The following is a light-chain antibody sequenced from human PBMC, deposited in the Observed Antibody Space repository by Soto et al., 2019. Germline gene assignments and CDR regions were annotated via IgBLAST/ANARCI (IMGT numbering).Light chain of an antibody. V-gene: IGLV2-14*01. Sequence: QSALTQPASVSVSPGQSITISCSGASSDIGPYDYVSWYQHHPGRAPKLLIYEVSNRPSGVSYRFSGSKSGNTASLTISGLQAEDEGDYYCTTFAPGRIYVFGSGTKVTVL. CDR3: TTFAPGRIYV. CDR2: EVS. J-gene: IGLJ1*01. CDR1: SSDIGPYDY.